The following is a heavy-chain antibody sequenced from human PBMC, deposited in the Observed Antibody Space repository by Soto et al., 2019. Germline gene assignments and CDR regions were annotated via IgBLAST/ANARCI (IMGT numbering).Heavy chain of an antibody. CDR3: ARIPVDTYMINWFDP. V-gene: IGHV4-61*08. D-gene: IGHD5-18*01. Sequence: LSLTCTVSGGSVSSGDYYWSWIRQPPGKGLEWIGYIYYSGSTNYNPSLKSRVSISLDTSKNQFSLRLTTVTAADTAVYYCARIPVDTYMINWFDPWGQGTLVTVSS. J-gene: IGHJ5*02. CDR1: GGSVSSGDYY. CDR2: IYYSGST.